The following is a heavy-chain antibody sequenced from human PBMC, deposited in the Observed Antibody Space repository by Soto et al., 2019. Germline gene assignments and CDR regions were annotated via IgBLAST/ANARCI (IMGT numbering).Heavy chain of an antibody. Sequence: SETLSLTCTVSGGSISSYYWSWIRQPPGKGLEWIGYIYYSGSTNYSPSLKSRVTISVDTSKNQFSLKLSSVTAADTAVYYCARVAPYQRAAINYWGQGTLVTVSS. CDR1: GGSISSYY. V-gene: IGHV4-59*01. CDR3: ARVAPYQRAAINY. CDR2: IYYSGST. D-gene: IGHD6-13*01. J-gene: IGHJ4*02.